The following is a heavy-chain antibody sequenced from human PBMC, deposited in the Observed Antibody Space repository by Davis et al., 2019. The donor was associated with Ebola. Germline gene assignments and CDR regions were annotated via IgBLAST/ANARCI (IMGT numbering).Heavy chain of an antibody. J-gene: IGHJ5*02. CDR3: ARRLIVGWFDP. Sequence: MPSETLSLTCTVSGDSISDYYWTWIRQAPGKGLEWIASIDYNGRSNYNPSLESRVTISVDTSKNQFSLKMSSLTAADTAVYYCARRLIVGWFDPWGQGTLVTVSS. V-gene: IGHV4-59*01. D-gene: IGHD3-22*01. CDR1: GDSISDYY. CDR2: IDYNGRS.